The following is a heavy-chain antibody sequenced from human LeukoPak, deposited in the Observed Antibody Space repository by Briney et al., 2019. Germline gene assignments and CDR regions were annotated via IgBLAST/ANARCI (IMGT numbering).Heavy chain of an antibody. J-gene: IGHJ4*02. CDR3: ARELRNGLPDY. V-gene: IGHV1-2*02. CDR1: GYTFTAYY. D-gene: IGHD1-14*01. Sequence: GASVKVSCKASGYTFTAYYIHWVRRAPGQGLEWMGWINPNSGGTESAQKFQGRVTMTRDTSISTAYMELSRLRSDDTAVYYCARELRNGLPDYWGQGTLVTVSS. CDR2: INPNSGGT.